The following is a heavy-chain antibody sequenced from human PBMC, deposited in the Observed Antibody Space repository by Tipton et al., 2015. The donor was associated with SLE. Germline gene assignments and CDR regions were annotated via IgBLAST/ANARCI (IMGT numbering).Heavy chain of an antibody. D-gene: IGHD3-3*01. CDR3: ARAPSWGGYSCSFDY. Sequence: QSGAEVKKPGAAVKVSCKASGYTFTSYDINWVRQATGQGLEWMGWMNPNSGNTGCAQKFQGSVTITRNTSISTAYMELSSLGSEDTAVYYCARAPSWGGYSCSFDYWGQGTLVTVSS. V-gene: IGHV1-8*01. CDR1: GYTFTSYD. CDR2: MNPNSGNT. J-gene: IGHJ4*02.